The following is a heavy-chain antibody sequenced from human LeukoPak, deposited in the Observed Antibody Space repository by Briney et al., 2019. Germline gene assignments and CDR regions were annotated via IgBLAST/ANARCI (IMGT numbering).Heavy chain of an antibody. J-gene: IGHJ5*02. CDR1: GVSISSYY. V-gene: IGHV4-59*01. CDR3: ARDKAPGGKRWFDP. CDR2: LSDVGTN. D-gene: IGHD4-23*01. Sequence: PSETLSLTCAVSGVSISSYYWSWIRQHPGKGVEWIGYLSDVGTNDYNPSLKGRVTISRDTSKNQFSLRLSSVTAADAAVYHCARDKAPGGKRWFDPWGQGALVIVSS.